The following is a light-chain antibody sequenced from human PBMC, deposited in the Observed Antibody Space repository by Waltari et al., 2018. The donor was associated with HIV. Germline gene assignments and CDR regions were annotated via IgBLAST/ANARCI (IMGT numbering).Light chain of an antibody. CDR3: AAWDDSLSGSYV. V-gene: IGLV1-47*01. J-gene: IGLJ1*01. CDR2: GNG. Sequence: QSVLTQPPSASGTPGRRVTISCSGSSSNIGTNAVYWYQELPGTAPNLLIFGNGQRPSGVPDRFSGSKSGTSASLAISGLRSEDEADYYCAAWDDSLSGSYVFGTGTKVTVL. CDR1: SSNIGTNA.